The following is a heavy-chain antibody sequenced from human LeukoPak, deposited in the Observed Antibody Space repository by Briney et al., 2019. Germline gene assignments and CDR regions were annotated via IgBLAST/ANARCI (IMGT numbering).Heavy chain of an antibody. CDR2: IKSKRDGGAT. D-gene: IGHD3-10*01. J-gene: IGHJ4*02. Sequence: GGSLRLSCAASGFSFSNAWMNWVRQAPGKGLEWVGRIKSKRDGGATDYAAPVKGRFTISRDDSKNTLYLQMNSLRAEDTAVYYCARESTMVRGVITYFDYWGQGTLVTVSS. V-gene: IGHV3-15*01. CDR1: GFSFSNAW. CDR3: ARESTMVRGVITYFDY.